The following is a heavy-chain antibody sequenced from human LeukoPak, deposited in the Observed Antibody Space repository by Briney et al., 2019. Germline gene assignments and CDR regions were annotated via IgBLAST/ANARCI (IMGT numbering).Heavy chain of an antibody. Sequence: SETLSLTCTVSGDSISNYHWSWIRQPAGKGLEWIGRFYSSGSTNYSPSLKSRVTVSIDTSKNQFSLTLTSVTAADTAVYYCAREGNNWPYYFYMDVWGKGTTVTVSS. D-gene: IGHD1-1*01. CDR1: GDSISNYH. J-gene: IGHJ6*03. CDR3: AREGNNWPYYFYMDV. CDR2: FYSSGST. V-gene: IGHV4-4*07.